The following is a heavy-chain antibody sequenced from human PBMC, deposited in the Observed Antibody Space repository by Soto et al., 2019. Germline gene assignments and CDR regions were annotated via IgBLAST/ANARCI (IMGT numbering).Heavy chain of an antibody. Sequence: QVQLVESGGGVVQPGRSLRLSCAASGFTFSSYGMHWVRQAPGKGLEWVAGIWYDGSNKYYADSVKGRFTISRDNSKNTLYLQMNSLRAEDTAVYYCAREFYDFWSPNYYGMDVWGQGTTVTVSS. CDR1: GFTFSSYG. D-gene: IGHD3-3*01. V-gene: IGHV3-33*01. CDR2: IWYDGSNK. CDR3: AREFYDFWSPNYYGMDV. J-gene: IGHJ6*02.